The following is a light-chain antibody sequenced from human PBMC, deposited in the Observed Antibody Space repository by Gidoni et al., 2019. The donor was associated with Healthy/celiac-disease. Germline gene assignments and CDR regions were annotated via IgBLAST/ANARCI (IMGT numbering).Light chain of an antibody. CDR3: QQYGSSTPWT. Sequence: IVLTQSPGTLSLSPGERATLSCRPSQSVSSSYLAWYQQKPGQAPSRLIYGASSRATGIPDRFSGSGSGTDFTLTISRLEPEDFAVYYCQQYGSSTPWTFGQGTKVEIK. J-gene: IGKJ1*01. V-gene: IGKV3-20*01. CDR1: QSVSSSY. CDR2: GAS.